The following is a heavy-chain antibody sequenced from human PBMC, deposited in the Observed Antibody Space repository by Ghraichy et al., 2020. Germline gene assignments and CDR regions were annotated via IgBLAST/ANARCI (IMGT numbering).Heavy chain of an antibody. Sequence: LSLTCAASGFTFSSYSMNWVRQAPGKGLEWVSSISSSSSYIYYADSVKGRFTISRDNAKNSLYLQMNSLRAEDTAVYYCARDRPSGGSCYGYYYYDSSGYPYPEYFQHWGQGTLVTVSS. CDR3: ARDRPSGGSCYGYYYYDSSGYPYPEYFQH. V-gene: IGHV3-21*01. CDR1: GFTFSSYS. J-gene: IGHJ1*01. CDR2: ISSSSSYI. D-gene: IGHD3-22*01.